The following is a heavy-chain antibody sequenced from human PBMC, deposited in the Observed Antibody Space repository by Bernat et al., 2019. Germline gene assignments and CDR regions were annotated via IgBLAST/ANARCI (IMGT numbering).Heavy chain of an antibody. CDR1: GFTFSSYA. CDR3: ARDLGLLRGDHPDNWLDS. CDR2: ISGSGGST. D-gene: IGHD3-10*01. Sequence: EVQLLESGGGLVQPGGSLRLSCAASGFTFSSYAMSWVRQAPGKGLEWVSAISGSGGSTYYADSVKGRFTISRDNSKNTLYLQMNSLRAEDTAVYYCARDLGLLRGDHPDNWLDSWGQGILVTVSS. V-gene: IGHV3-23*01. J-gene: IGHJ5*01.